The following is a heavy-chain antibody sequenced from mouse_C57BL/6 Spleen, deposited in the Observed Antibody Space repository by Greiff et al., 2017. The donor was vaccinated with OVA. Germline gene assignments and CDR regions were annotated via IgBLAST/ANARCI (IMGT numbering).Heavy chain of an antibody. CDR2: IDPSDSYT. CDR3: ARGRSSPAWFAY. D-gene: IGHD1-1*01. J-gene: IGHJ3*01. CDR1: GYTFTSYW. Sequence: VQLQQPGAELVKPGASVKLSCKASGYTFTSYWMQWVKQRPGQGLEWIGEIDPSDSYTNYNQKFKGKATLTVDTSSSTAYMQLSSLTSEDSAVYYCARGRSSPAWFAYWGQGTLVTVSA. V-gene: IGHV1-50*01.